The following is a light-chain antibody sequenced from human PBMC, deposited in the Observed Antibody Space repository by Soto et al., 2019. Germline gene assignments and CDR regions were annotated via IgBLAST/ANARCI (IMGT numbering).Light chain of an antibody. CDR1: SSDVGGYNY. CDR3: SSYPSSSTRV. J-gene: IGLJ1*01. Sequence: QSVLTQPASVSGSPGQSITISCTGTSSDVGGYNYVSWYQQHPGKAPKLMIYEVSNRPSGVSNRFSGSKSGNTASLTISGLQAEDESDYYCSSYPSSSTRVFGTGTKVTGL. V-gene: IGLV2-14*01. CDR2: EVS.